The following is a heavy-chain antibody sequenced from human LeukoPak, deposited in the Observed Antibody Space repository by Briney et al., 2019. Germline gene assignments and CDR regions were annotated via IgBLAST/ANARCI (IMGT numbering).Heavy chain of an antibody. CDR2: IKSKTDGGTT. V-gene: IGHV3-15*01. CDR3: TTDPEMAFDY. CDR1: GFTFSSYW. J-gene: IGHJ4*02. Sequence: PGGSLRLSCAASGFTFSSYWMSWVRQAPGKGLEWVGRIKSKTDGGTTDYAAPVKGRFTISRDDSKNTLYLQTNSLKTEDTAVYYCTTDPEMAFDYWGQGTLVTVSS. D-gene: IGHD5-24*01.